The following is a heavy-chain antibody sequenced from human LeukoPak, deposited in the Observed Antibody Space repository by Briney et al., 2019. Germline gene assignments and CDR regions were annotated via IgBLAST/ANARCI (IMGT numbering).Heavy chain of an antibody. D-gene: IGHD3-9*01. CDR3: ARGPPIEPDILAGYYYFDS. Sequence: SHTLSLAWAVYGGSFSGYYWTWIRQPPGKELECIGVIILSGSTNCKSSLKSRVTILVDTPKNQFTLKLSSVTAADTAVYYCARGPPIEPDILAGYYYFDSWGQGTLVTVSS. CDR2: IILSGST. V-gene: IGHV4-34*01. J-gene: IGHJ4*02. CDR1: GGSFSGYY.